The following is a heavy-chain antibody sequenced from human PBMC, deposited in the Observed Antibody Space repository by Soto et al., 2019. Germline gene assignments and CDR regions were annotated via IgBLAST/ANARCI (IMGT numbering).Heavy chain of an antibody. Sequence: EVQLLESGGGLVQPGGSLRLSCAASGFTLTTYAMTWVRQPPGKGLEWVSSMNGAGTSTSYADSVKGRFTTSRDNSKNTLYLAMNSLRAEDTAVYYCARGGADHYHYGMDVWGQGTTVIVSS. D-gene: IGHD3-10*01. CDR3: ARGGADHYHYGMDV. CDR1: GFTLTTYA. CDR2: MNGAGTST. V-gene: IGHV3-23*01. J-gene: IGHJ6*02.